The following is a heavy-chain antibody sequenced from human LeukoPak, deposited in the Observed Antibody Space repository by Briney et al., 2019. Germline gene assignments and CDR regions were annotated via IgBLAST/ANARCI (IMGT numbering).Heavy chain of an antibody. CDR2: IYYSGST. D-gene: IGHD3-10*01. CDR1: GGSISSYY. Sequence: PSETLSLTCTLSGGSISSYYSSWIWQPPGKGLEWIGYIYYSGSTNYNPSLKGRVTISVDTSKNQFSLKLSSVTASDTAVYYCARQGWFGELLSPLDYWGQGTLVTLST. CDR3: ARQGWFGELLSPLDY. J-gene: IGHJ4*02. V-gene: IGHV4-59*08.